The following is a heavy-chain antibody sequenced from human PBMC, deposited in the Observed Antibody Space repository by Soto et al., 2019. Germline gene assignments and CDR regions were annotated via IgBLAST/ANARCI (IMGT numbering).Heavy chain of an antibody. Sequence: GGSLRLSCAASGFTFSNYAMSWVRQAPGKGLEWVSNIISSGDITHYADSVKGRFTISRDNSKNTLYLQMNSLRAEDTAVYYCARDRVAAAGTQDEEFDYWGQGTLVTVSS. J-gene: IGHJ4*02. CDR3: ARDRVAAAGTQDEEFDY. D-gene: IGHD6-13*01. CDR1: GFTFSNYA. V-gene: IGHV3-23*01. CDR2: IISSGDIT.